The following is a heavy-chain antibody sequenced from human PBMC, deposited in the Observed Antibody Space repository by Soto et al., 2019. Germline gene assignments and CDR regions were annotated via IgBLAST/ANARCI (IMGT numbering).Heavy chain of an antibody. CDR2: IIPIFGTA. J-gene: IGHJ6*02. CDR1: GGTFSSYA. CDR3: ARTGTTPYYYYGMDV. V-gene: IGHV1-69*13. D-gene: IGHD1-7*01. Sequence: RASVKVSCKASGGTFSSYAISWVRQAPGQGLEWMGGIIPIFGTANYAQKFQGRVTITADESTSTAYMELSSLRSEDTAVYYCARTGTTPYYYYGMDVWGQGTTVTVSS.